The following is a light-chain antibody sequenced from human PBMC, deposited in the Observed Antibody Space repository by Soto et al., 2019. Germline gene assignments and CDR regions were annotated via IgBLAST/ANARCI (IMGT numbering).Light chain of an antibody. Sequence: QSALTQPPSASGSPGQSVTISCTGTSSGVGGYNYVSWYQQYPGKAPKFMIYEVSKRPSGVPDRFSGSKSGNTASLTVSGLQAEDEADYYCSSYAGSNNLVFGGGTKLTVL. J-gene: IGLJ2*01. CDR3: SSYAGSNNLV. CDR1: SSGVGGYNY. CDR2: EVS. V-gene: IGLV2-8*01.